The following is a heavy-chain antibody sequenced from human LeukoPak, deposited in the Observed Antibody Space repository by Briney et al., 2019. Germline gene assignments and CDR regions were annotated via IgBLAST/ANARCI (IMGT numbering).Heavy chain of an antibody. CDR2: ISGSGGST. J-gene: IGHJ6*03. V-gene: IGHV3-23*01. D-gene: IGHD3-22*01. CDR1: GFTFSSYA. CDR3: AKTPGDSSGYYYYYYYMDV. Sequence: GGSLRLSCAASGFTFSSYAMSWVRQAPGKGLEWVSAISGSGGSTYYADSVKGRVTISRDNSKNTLYLKMNSLSAEDTAVYYCAKTPGDSSGYYYYYYYMDVWGKGTTVTVSS.